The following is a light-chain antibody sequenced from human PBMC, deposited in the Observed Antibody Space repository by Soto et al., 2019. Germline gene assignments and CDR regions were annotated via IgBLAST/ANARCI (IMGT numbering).Light chain of an antibody. Sequence: QSVLTQPRSVSGSPGQSVAISCTGTSSDVGGYDYVSWYQQHPGKAPNVIIFDVSKRPSGVPDRFSGSKSGNTASLTISGLHAEDEADYYCCSYAGGPYVFGPGTKVTVL. CDR1: SSDVGGYDY. CDR3: CSYAGGPYV. CDR2: DVS. J-gene: IGLJ1*01. V-gene: IGLV2-11*01.